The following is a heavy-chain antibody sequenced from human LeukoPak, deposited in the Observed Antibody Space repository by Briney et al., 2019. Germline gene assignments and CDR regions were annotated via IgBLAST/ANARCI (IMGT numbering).Heavy chain of an antibody. J-gene: IGHJ6*02. D-gene: IGHD2-21*02. Sequence: PSETLSLTCTVSGGSISSYHWSWIRQSAGKGLEWIGRIYPSGSTNYNPSLESRVTMSIDTSRNQFSLKLLSVTAADTAVYYCVRERDWDVSGMDVWGRGTTVTVSS. CDR2: IYPSGST. V-gene: IGHV4-4*07. CDR3: VRERDWDVSGMDV. CDR1: GGSISSYH.